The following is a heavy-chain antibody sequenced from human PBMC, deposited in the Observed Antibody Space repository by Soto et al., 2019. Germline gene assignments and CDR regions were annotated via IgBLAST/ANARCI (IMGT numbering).Heavy chain of an antibody. J-gene: IGHJ4*02. D-gene: IGHD4-4*01. CDR3: AKADYIGYYFDY. Sequence: QVQLVESGGGVVQPGRSLRLSCAASGFTFSSYGMHWVRQAPGKGLEWVAVISYDGSNKYYADSVKGRFTISRDNSKNTQYLHMNSLRAEDTAVYYCAKADYIGYYFDYWGQGTLVTVSS. CDR1: GFTFSSYG. V-gene: IGHV3-30*18. CDR2: ISYDGSNK.